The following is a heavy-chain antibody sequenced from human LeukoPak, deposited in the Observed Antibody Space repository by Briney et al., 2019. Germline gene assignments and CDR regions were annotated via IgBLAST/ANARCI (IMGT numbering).Heavy chain of an antibody. CDR1: GFTFSSYG. Sequence: GGSLRLSCAASGFTFSSYGMHWVRQAPGKGLEWVAVISYDGSNKYYADSVKGRFTISRDNSKNTLYLQMNSLRAEDTDVYYCAKDLLVVVPAAMPIYYYYGMDVWGQGTTVTVSS. D-gene: IGHD2-2*01. CDR3: AKDLLVVVPAAMPIYYYYGMDV. CDR2: ISYDGSNK. J-gene: IGHJ6*02. V-gene: IGHV3-30*18.